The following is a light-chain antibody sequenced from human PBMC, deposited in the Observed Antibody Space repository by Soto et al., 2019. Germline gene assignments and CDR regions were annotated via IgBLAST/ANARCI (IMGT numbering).Light chain of an antibody. Sequence: DIQLTQSPSSLAASVGDRVTITCGASQSVRTYLNWSQHKPGTAPKVLIYAATSLQSGVPARFSGSISGTHFTLTISSRQPEDFATYYVQQSYSQPLTFGGGTKVDI. CDR3: QQSYSQPLT. CDR2: AAT. J-gene: IGKJ4*01. V-gene: IGKV1-39*01. CDR1: QSVRTY.